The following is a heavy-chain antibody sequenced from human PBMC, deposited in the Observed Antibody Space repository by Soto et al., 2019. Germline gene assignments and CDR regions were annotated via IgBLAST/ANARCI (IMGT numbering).Heavy chain of an antibody. CDR2: ISGSGGST. CDR3: AKRDGDTRSFDYYYGMHV. V-gene: IGHV3-23*01. D-gene: IGHD4-17*01. J-gene: IGHJ6*02. Sequence: GGSLRLSCAASGFTFSSYAMSWVRQAPGKGPEWVSAISGSGGSTYYADSVKGRFTISRDNSKNTLYLQMNSLRAEDTAVYYCAKRDGDTRSFDYYYGMHVWGQGTTVTVSS. CDR1: GFTFSSYA.